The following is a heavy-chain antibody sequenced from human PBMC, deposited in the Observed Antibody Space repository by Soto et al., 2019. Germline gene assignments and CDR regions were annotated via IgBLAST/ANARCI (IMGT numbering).Heavy chain of an antibody. Sequence: SVKVSCKASGGTFSSYAISWVRQAPGQGLEWMGGIIPIFGTANYAQKFQGRVTITADESTSTAYMELSSLRSEDTAVYYCATGKIPVLDHYCGMDVWGQGTTVTVSS. J-gene: IGHJ6*02. CDR3: ATGKIPVLDHYCGMDV. CDR1: GGTFSSYA. V-gene: IGHV1-69*13. D-gene: IGHD3-3*02. CDR2: IIPIFGTA.